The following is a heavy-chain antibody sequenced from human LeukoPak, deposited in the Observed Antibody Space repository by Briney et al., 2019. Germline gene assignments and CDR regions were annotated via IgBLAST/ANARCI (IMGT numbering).Heavy chain of an antibody. CDR1: GGSFSGYY. V-gene: IGHV4-34*01. J-gene: IGHJ6*04. Sequence: SETLSLTCAVYGGSFSGYYWSWIRQPPGKGLEWIGEINHSGSTNYNPSLKSRVTISVDTSKNQFSLKLSSVTAADTAVYYCAKALSSTRTLDVWGKGTTVTVSS. D-gene: IGHD2-2*01. CDR3: AKALSSTRTLDV. CDR2: INHSGST.